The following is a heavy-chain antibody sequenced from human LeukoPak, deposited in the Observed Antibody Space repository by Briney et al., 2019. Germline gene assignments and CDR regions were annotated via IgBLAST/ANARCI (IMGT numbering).Heavy chain of an antibody. D-gene: IGHD2-21*02. CDR2: IYTSGIT. CDR3: ARLVDRLMFDY. J-gene: IGHJ4*02. CDR1: GGSTNSGDYY. Sequence: PSETLSLTCTVSGGSTNSGDYYWSWVRQPAGKPLEWIARIYTSGITIYKSSLKSRVTISIDTSKVRFSLKLNSVTASDTAVYYCARLVDRLMFDYWGQGTQVTVSS. V-gene: IGHV4-61*02.